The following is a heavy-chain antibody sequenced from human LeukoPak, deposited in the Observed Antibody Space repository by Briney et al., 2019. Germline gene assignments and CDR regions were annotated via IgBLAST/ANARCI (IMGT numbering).Heavy chain of an antibody. CDR1: GFTFSSYG. V-gene: IGHV3-30*02. CDR2: IWYGGSNK. CDR3: AKGEGRGWPLGY. J-gene: IGHJ4*02. Sequence: GGSLRLSCAASGFTFSSYGMHWVRQAPGKGLEWVAVIWYGGSNKYYADSVKGRFTISRDNSKNTLYLQMNSLRAEDTAVYYCAKGEGRGWPLGYWGQGTLVTVSS. D-gene: IGHD2-15*01.